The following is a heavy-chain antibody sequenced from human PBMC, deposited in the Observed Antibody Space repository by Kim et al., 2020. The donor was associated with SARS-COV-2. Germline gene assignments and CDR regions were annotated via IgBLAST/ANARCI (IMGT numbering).Heavy chain of an antibody. Sequence: TTYYGDSMKGRVTISRDNSKDTLYLQMHSLRAEDTAIYYCAVITGYYYGYWVQGTLVTVSP. J-gene: IGHJ4*02. D-gene: IGHD3-9*01. CDR2: TT. CDR3: AVITGYYYGY. V-gene: IGHV3-23*01.